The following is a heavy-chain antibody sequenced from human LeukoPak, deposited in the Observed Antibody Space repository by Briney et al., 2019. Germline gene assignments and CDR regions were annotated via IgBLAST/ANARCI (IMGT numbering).Heavy chain of an antibody. CDR1: GFTFSSYG. V-gene: IGHV3-33*06. CDR3: AKAEYSSGWYGRDY. D-gene: IGHD6-19*01. CDR2: IWYDGSNK. J-gene: IGHJ4*02. Sequence: GGSLRLSCAASGFTFSSYGMHWVRQAPGKGLEWVAVIWYDGSNKYYADSVKGRFTISRDNSKNTLYLQMNSLRAEDTAVYYCAKAEYSSGWYGRDYWGQGTLVTVSS.